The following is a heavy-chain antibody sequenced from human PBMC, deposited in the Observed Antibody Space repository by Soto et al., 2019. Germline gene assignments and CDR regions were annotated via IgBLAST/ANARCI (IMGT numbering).Heavy chain of an antibody. CDR1: GFSFSESG. CDR2: IWSAGSET. J-gene: IGHJ1*01. CDR3: ATFLAVAGTHH. D-gene: IGHD6-19*01. Sequence: QVQLVESGGGVVQPGKSLRLSCAASGFSFSESGMEWVRQAPGKGLEWVAAIWSAGSETYYGDSVKGRFTISRDNSKNTLYLQMSGLRAEDTAVYYCATFLAVAGTHHWGQGNLVTVSS. V-gene: IGHV3-33*01.